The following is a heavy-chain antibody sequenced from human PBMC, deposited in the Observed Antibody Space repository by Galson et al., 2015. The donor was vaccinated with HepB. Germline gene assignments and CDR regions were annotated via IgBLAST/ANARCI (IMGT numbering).Heavy chain of an antibody. CDR3: AKSDYYDSRGASYYYYYYGMDV. D-gene: IGHD3-22*01. CDR2: ISGSGGST. CDR1: GFTFSSYA. Sequence: SLRLSCAASGFTFSSYAMSWVRQAPGKGLEWVSAISGSGGSTYYADSVKGRFTISRDNSKNTLYLQMNSLRAEDTAVYYCAKSDYYDSRGASYYYYYYGMDVWGQGTTVTVSS. V-gene: IGHV3-23*01. J-gene: IGHJ6*02.